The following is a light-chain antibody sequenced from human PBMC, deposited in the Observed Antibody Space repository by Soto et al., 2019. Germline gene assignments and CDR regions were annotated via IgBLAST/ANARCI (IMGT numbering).Light chain of an antibody. CDR2: GAS. Sequence: EIVLTQSPATLSVPPGERAILSCRASQSISINLAWYQQKPGQAPRLLIYGASNRATGIPTRFDGSGSGTDFTLTISSLEPEDFAVYYCQQRYNWPGTFGQGTKV. J-gene: IGKJ1*01. CDR1: QSISIN. CDR3: QQRYNWPGT. V-gene: IGKV3-11*01.